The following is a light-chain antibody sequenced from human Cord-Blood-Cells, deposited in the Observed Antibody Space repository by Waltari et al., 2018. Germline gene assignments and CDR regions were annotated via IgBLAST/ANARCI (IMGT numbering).Light chain of an antibody. Sequence: QSALTQPASVSGSPGQSITISCTGTSSDVGGYNYASWYQQHPGKAPKLMIYDVSHRPSGVSNRFSGSKSGNTASLTISGLQAEDEADYYCSSYTSSSTVFGGGTKLTVL. J-gene: IGLJ3*02. V-gene: IGLV2-14*03. CDR3: SSYTSSSTV. CDR2: DVS. CDR1: SSDVGGYNY.